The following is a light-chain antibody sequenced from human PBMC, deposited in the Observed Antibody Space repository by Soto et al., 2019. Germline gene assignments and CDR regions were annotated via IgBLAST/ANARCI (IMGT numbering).Light chain of an antibody. J-gene: IGKJ1*01. CDR2: GAS. CDR3: QQYGSSPWT. CDR1: QSFNSIY. V-gene: IGKV3-20*01. Sequence: EIVLTQSPGTLSLSQGERATLSCRASQSFNSIYLAWYQQKPGQAPRLLIYGASSRATGIPDRFSGSGSGTDFTLTISRLEPEDFAVYYCQQYGSSPWTFGQGTKVDIK.